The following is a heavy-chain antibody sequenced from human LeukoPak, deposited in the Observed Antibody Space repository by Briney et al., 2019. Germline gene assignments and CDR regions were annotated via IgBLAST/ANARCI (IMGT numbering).Heavy chain of an antibody. CDR1: GFIFDDYA. D-gene: IGHD1-14*01. V-gene: IGHV3-9*01. J-gene: IGHJ6*02. CDR2: ITWGRDNL. CDR3: VKDLGNAITSALALDV. Sequence: GGSLRLSCAVSGFIFDDYAMHWVRQAPGKGLEWVSGITWGRDNLAYAASVKGRFTISRDNRKNLLHLQMSSLRPDDSAVYYCVKDLGNAITSALALDVWGQGTTVTVSS.